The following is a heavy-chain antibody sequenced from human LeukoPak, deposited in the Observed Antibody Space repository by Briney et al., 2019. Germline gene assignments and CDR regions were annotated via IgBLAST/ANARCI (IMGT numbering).Heavy chain of an antibody. CDR3: ANQGAEFFFSFEKNWFDP. CDR1: GFTFSSYA. D-gene: IGHD3-3*01. Sequence: GGSLRLSCAASGFTFSSYAMSWVRQAPGKGLEWVSAISGSGGSTYYADSVKGRFTISRDNSKNTLYLQMNSLRAEDTAVYYCANQGAEFFFSFEKNWFDPWGQGTLVTVSS. V-gene: IGHV3-23*01. J-gene: IGHJ5*02. CDR2: ISGSGGST.